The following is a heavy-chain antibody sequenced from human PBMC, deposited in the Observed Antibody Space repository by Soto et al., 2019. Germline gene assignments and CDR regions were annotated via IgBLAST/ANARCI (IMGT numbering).Heavy chain of an antibody. V-gene: IGHV3-30*18. J-gene: IGHJ5*02. CDR3: AKYSDYGEHGDWFDP. D-gene: IGHD4-17*01. Sequence: QVHLVESGGGVVRPGTSLRLSCAAPGFTFSNYGMHWVRQAPGRGLEWVAVISYHGINKYYADSVRGRFSISRDNSKNTVFLEMNSLRPEDTALYYCAKYSDYGEHGDWFDPWGQGTLVTVSS. CDR2: ISYHGINK. CDR1: GFTFSNYG.